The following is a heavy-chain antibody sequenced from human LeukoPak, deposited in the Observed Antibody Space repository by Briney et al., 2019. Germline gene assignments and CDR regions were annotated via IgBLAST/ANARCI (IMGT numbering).Heavy chain of an antibody. J-gene: IGHJ4*02. D-gene: IGHD5-18*01. CDR2: IYHNGNT. CDR3: ARIEAVTRGYNHAYYFDY. Sequence: MASETLSLTCTVPTYSISSGYYWGWIRQPPGKGLEWIGNIYHNGNTYYNPSLKSRVTISVDTSKKQFSLKLRTATAADTAVYYCARIEAVTRGYNHAYYFDYWGQGTLVTVSS. V-gene: IGHV4-38-2*02. CDR1: TYSISSGYY.